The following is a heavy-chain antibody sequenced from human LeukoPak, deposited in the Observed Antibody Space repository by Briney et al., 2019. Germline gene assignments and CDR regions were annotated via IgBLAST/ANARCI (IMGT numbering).Heavy chain of an antibody. D-gene: IGHD3-3*01. CDR1: GFTFSTYS. CDR3: ARAIGYYPYYYHYMDV. J-gene: IGHJ6*03. V-gene: IGHV3-48*01. Sequence: GGSLRLSCAASGFTFSTYSMNWVRQAPGKGLEWVSYISTSSTTIHYADSVKGRFTISRDNAKNSLYLQMNSLRAEDTAVYYCARAIGYYPYYYHYMDVWGKGTTVTVSS. CDR2: ISTSSTTI.